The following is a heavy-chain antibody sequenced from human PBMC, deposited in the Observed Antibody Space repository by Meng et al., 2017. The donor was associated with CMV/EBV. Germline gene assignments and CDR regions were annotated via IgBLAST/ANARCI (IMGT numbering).Heavy chain of an antibody. V-gene: IGHV1-18*01. CDR3: ARNYYGSGSWFDP. J-gene: IGHJ5*02. CDR1: GYTFTSYG. D-gene: IGHD3-10*01. Sequence: VEVVRCGAEGKKPGGSVKVSCKASGYTFTSYGISWVRQAPGQGLEWLGWISAYNGNTNYAQKLQGRVTMTTDTSTSTAYMELRSMRSGDTAVYYCARNYYGSGSWFDPWGQGTLVTVSS. CDR2: ISAYNGNT.